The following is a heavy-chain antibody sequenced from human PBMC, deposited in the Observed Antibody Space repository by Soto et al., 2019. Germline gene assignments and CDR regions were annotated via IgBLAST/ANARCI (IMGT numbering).Heavy chain of an antibody. V-gene: IGHV3-23*01. CDR2: ISGSGSNT. Sequence: HPGGSLRLSCAVSGFSLSNYAMSWVRQAPGKGLEWVSAISGSGSNTYYIDSVKGRFTISRDKSKTTLFLQMNNLRAEDTAVYYCAKGGITSVRGSFDYWGQGALVTVSS. CDR3: AKGGITSVRGSFDY. CDR1: GFSLSNYA. D-gene: IGHD3-10*01. J-gene: IGHJ4*02.